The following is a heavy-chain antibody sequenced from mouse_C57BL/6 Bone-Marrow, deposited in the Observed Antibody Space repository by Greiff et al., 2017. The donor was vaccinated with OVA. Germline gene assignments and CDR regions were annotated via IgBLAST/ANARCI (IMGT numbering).Heavy chain of an antibody. D-gene: IGHD1-1*02. Sequence: VQLQQPGAELVKPGASVKLSCKASGYTFTSYWMTWVKQRPGQGLEWIGDIYPGSGSTNYNEKFKSKATLTVDTSSSTAYMQLSSLTSEGAAVYYCVGGSDYWGRGTAVTVSS. J-gene: IGHJ4*01. V-gene: IGHV1-55*01. CDR2: IYPGSGST. CDR3: VGGSDY. CDR1: GYTFTSYW.